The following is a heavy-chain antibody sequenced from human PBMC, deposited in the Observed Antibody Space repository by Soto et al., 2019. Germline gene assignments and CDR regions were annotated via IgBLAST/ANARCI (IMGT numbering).Heavy chain of an antibody. V-gene: IGHV4-34*02. CDR2: INHSGST. D-gene: IGHD1-26*01. J-gene: IGHJ3*02. CDR1: GESFRDYY. CDR3: VRGRAFMSRNAFDI. Sequence: QVQLQQRGAGLLKPSETLSLTCAVHGESFRDYYWTWIRQPPGKGLEWIGEINHSGSTSYNPFLKRRFTISVDTSKTELSLNMSSVTAADTALYYCVRGRAFMSRNAFDIWGQGTMVTVSS.